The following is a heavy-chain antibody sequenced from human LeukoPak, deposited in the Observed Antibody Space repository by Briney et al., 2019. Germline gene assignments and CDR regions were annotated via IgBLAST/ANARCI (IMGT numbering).Heavy chain of an antibody. CDR3: ARDLGVRRHDY. V-gene: IGHV3-48*02. CDR1: GFTFSSYT. CDR2: VSSGGKTI. Sequence: GGSLTLSCAASGFTFSSYTMNWVRQAPGKGLEWVSYVSSGGKTIFYADSVKGRFTVSRDNAKNSLYLQMNSLRNGDTAVYYCARDLGVRRHDYWGQGTLVTVSS. J-gene: IGHJ4*02. D-gene: IGHD3-16*01.